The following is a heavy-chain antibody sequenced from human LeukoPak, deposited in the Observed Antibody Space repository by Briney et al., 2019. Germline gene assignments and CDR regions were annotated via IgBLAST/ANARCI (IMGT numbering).Heavy chain of an antibody. Sequence: GGSLRLSCAASGFTFSSYWMSWVRQAPGKGLECVANIKQDGSEKYYVDSVKGRFTISRDNAKNSLYLQMNSLRAEDTAVYYCARAYYSSGSEYFQHWGQGTLVTVSS. D-gene: IGHD6-19*01. CDR3: ARAYYSSGSEYFQH. CDR1: GFTFSSYW. CDR2: IKQDGSEK. V-gene: IGHV3-7*03. J-gene: IGHJ1*01.